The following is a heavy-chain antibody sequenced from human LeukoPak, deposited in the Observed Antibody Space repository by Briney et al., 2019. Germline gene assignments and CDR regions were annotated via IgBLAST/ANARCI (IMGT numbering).Heavy chain of an antibody. CDR1: GGSISSSSYY. CDR2: IYYSGST. CDR3: ARGTTVVTSPFDY. D-gene: IGHD4-23*01. J-gene: IGHJ4*02. Sequence: SQTLSLTCTVSGGSISSSSYYWGWIRQPPGRGLEWIGSIYYSGSTYYNPSLKSRVTISVDTSKNQFSLKLSSVTAADTAVYYCARGTTVVTSPFDYWGQGTLVTVSS. V-gene: IGHV4-39*07.